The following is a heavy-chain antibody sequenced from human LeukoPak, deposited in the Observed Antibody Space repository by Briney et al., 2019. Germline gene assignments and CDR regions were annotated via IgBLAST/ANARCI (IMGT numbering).Heavy chain of an antibody. CDR1: GFTFDDYA. Sequence: GRSLRLXCAASGFTFDDYAMHWVRQAPGKDLEWVSGISWNSGSISYADSVKGRFTISRDNAKNSLYLQMNSLRAEDMALYYCAKAGESDYYDSSGYLYYFDYWGQGTLVTVSS. D-gene: IGHD3-22*01. CDR3: AKAGESDYYDSSGYLYYFDY. V-gene: IGHV3-9*03. CDR2: ISWNSGSI. J-gene: IGHJ4*02.